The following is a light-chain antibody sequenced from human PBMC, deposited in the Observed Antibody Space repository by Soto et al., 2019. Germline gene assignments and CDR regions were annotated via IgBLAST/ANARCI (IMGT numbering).Light chain of an antibody. CDR1: QSVSNNY. CDR2: GSS. V-gene: IGKV3-20*01. CDR3: QQYGSSPPYT. Sequence: EVVLTQSPGTLSLSPGERATLSCRATQSVSNNYFAWYQQKPGQAPRLLIFGSSDRATGIPDRFSGSGSGTDFTLTISRLEPEDFAVYYCQQYGSSPPYTFGQGTKLASK. J-gene: IGKJ2*01.